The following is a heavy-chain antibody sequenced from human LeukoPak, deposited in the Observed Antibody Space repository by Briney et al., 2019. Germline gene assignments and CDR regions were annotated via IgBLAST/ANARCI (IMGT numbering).Heavy chain of an antibody. D-gene: IGHD3-22*01. V-gene: IGHV3-15*01. CDR2: IKSKTDGGTT. Sequence: GGSLRLSCAASGFTFSNAWMSWVRQAPGKGLEWVGRIKSKTDGGTTDYAAPVKGRFTISRDDSKNTLYLQMNSLKPEDTAVYYCTTTYYYDSSGYYYGDYWGQGTLVTVSS. CDR1: GFTFSNAW. J-gene: IGHJ4*02. CDR3: TTTYYYDSSGYYYGDY.